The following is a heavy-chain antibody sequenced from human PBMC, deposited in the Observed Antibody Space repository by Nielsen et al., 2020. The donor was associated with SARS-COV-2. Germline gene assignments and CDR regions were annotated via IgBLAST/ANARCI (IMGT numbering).Heavy chain of an antibody. J-gene: IGHJ4*02. CDR3: ARDSSTYYNVLSGPDY. D-gene: IGHD3-10*02. V-gene: IGHV3-33*01. CDR2: IWYDGSNK. CDR1: GFTFSSYG. Sequence: GESLKISCAASGFTFSSYGMHWVRQAPGKGLEWVAVIWYDGSNKYYADSVKGRFTISRDNSKNTLYLQMNSLRAEDTATYYCARDSSTYYNVLSGPDYWGQGTLVTVSS.